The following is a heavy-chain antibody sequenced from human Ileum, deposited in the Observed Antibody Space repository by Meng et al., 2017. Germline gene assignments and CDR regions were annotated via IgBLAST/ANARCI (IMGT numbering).Heavy chain of an antibody. J-gene: IGHJ4*02. Sequence: QVQLVQSGAEVKKPGASVKVSCKASGYSFTRYGLSWVRKAPGQGPEWMGWISAYNAHPKYAQKFQGRVSMTSDTSTSTAYMELRSLRSDDTAMYYCARHVVADSDPFDYWGQGTLVTVSS. CDR2: ISAYNAHP. CDR3: ARHVVADSDPFDY. D-gene: IGHD2-2*01. V-gene: IGHV1-18*01. CDR1: GYSFTRYG.